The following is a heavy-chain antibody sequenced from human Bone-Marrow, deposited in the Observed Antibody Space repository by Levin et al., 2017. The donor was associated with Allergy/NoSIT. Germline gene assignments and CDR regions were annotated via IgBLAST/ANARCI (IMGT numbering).Heavy chain of an antibody. J-gene: IGHJ4*02. CDR1: GGSVSSGSYY. D-gene: IGHD5-12*01. Sequence: SSQTLSLTCTVSGGSVSSGSYYWSWIRQPPGKGLEWIGYRYYSGSPSYNPPLKSRVTISADTSKNQFSLKLTSVTAADTAVYYCARDRSGSYCDYWGQGTLVTVSS. CDR3: ARDRSGSYCDY. CDR2: RYYSGSP. V-gene: IGHV4-61*01.